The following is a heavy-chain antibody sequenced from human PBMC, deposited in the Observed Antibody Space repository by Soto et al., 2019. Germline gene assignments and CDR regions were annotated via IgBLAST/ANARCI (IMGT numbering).Heavy chain of an antibody. V-gene: IGHV4-30-4*01. D-gene: IGHD1-1*01. CDR1: GGSISSGDYY. J-gene: IGHJ4*02. CDR3: ARGRTEEYAGTTYGRVPPDFDY. Sequence: SETLSLTCTVSGGSISSGDYYWSWIRQPPGKGLEWIGYIYYSGSTYYNPSLKSRVTISVDTSKNQFSLKLSSVTAADTAVYYCARGRTEEYAGTTYGRVPPDFDYWGQGTLVTVSS. CDR2: IYYSGST.